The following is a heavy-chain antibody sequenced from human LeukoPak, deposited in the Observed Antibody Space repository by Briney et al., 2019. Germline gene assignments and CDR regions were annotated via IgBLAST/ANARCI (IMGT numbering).Heavy chain of an antibody. Sequence: GESLQISCKGSGYSFTSYWSGWVRQMPGKGLEWMGIIYPGDSDTRYSPSFQGQITVSADKSISTAYLQWSSLKASDTAMYYCARHYFSTVTTDYYMDAWGQGTMVTVSS. CDR2: IYPGDSDT. CDR3: ARHYFSTVTTDYYMDA. V-gene: IGHV5-51*01. D-gene: IGHD4-11*01. J-gene: IGHJ6*03. CDR1: GYSFTSYW.